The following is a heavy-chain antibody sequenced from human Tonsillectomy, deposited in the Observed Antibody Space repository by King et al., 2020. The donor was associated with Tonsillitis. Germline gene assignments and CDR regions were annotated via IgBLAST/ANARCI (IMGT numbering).Heavy chain of an antibody. CDR1: GGSISSSTYY. J-gene: IGHJ4*02. V-gene: IGHV4-39*01. Sequence: QLQESGPGLVKPSETLSLTCTGSGGSISSSTYYWGWIRQTPGKGLVWIGWFYYSGTTYNNPSLKSRVTISVDTSKSQFSLNLSSVTAADTAVYYCARRGSTGYYDYWGQGTRVTVSS. D-gene: IGHD3-22*01. CDR2: FYYSGTT. CDR3: ARRGSTGYYDY.